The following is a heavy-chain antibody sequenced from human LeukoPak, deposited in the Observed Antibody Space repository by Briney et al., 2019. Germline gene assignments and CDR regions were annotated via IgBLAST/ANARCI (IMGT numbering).Heavy chain of an antibody. V-gene: IGHV3-30*04. CDR3: ASVEGEWELPYFDY. D-gene: IGHD1-26*01. J-gene: IGHJ4*02. CDR1: GFTFSKYD. Sequence: GGSLRLSCVASGFTFSKYDVHWVRQAPGKGLEWVAVISYDGSNKDYADSVKGRFTISRDNSKNTLYLQMNSLRAEDTAVYYCASVEGEWELPYFDYWGQGTLVTVSS. CDR2: ISYDGSNK.